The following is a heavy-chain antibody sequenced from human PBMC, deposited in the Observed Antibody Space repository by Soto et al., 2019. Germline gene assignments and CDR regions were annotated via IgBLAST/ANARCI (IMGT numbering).Heavy chain of an antibody. V-gene: IGHV3-30*18. D-gene: IGHD5-18*01. CDR1: GFTFSSYG. CDR3: AKGRPGYSDALADYYCMDV. Sequence: QVQLVESGGGVVQPGRSLRLSCAASGFTFSSYGMHWVRQAPGKGLEWVAVISYDGSNKYYADSVKGRFTISRDNSKNTLYLQMDRLRGENTAVYDCAKGRPGYSDALADYYCMDVWGQGTTVTVSS. CDR2: ISYDGSNK. J-gene: IGHJ6*02.